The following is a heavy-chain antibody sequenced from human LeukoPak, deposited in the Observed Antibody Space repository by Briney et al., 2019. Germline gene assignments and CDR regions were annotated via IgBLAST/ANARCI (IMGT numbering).Heavy chain of an antibody. V-gene: IGHV4-59*01. D-gene: IGHD7-27*01. J-gene: IGHJ4*02. CDR1: GGSISRYY. CDR3: ARLRNWAWDFDS. Sequence: SETLSLTCTASGGSISRYYWSWIRQPPGKGLEWIGYISYSGNTNYNPSLKSRVTISADTSKNQFPLKMSSVTAADTAVYLCARLRNWAWDFDSWGQGTLVTVSS. CDR2: ISYSGNT.